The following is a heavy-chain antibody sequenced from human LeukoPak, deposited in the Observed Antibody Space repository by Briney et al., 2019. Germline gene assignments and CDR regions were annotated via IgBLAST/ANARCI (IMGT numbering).Heavy chain of an antibody. D-gene: IGHD6-13*01. Sequence: SETLSLTCTVSGGSISSSSYYWGWIRQPPGKGLEWIGSIYYSGSTYYNPSLKSRVTISVDTSKNQFSLKLSSVTAADTAVYYCARILRSKAAGTEYYFDYWGQGTLVTVSS. CDR2: IYYSGST. V-gene: IGHV4-39*01. CDR3: ARILRSKAAGTEYYFDY. CDR1: GGSISSSSYY. J-gene: IGHJ4*02.